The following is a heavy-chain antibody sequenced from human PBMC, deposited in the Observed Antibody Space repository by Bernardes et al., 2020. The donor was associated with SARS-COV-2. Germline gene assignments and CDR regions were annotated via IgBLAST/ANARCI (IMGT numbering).Heavy chain of an antibody. J-gene: IGHJ6*02. Sequence: GGSLRLSRAPSGSTFSSSDMSWVRQAPGRGLEWVSVISGSGGSTNYADSVKGRFTISRDNSKKTLYLQMNSLRAEDTAVYYCAKVLDCGGDCPAYYYYGMDVWGQGTTVTVSS. CDR2: ISGSGGST. CDR3: AKVLDCGGDCPAYYYYGMDV. CDR1: GSTFSSSD. V-gene: IGHV3-23*01. D-gene: IGHD2-21*02.